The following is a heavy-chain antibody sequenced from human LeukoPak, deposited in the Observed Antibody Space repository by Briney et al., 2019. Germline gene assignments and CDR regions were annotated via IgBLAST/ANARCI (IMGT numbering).Heavy chain of an antibody. D-gene: IGHD5-18*01. J-gene: IGHJ5*02. Sequence: SETLSLTCTVSGDSISSSYWSWIRPPPGNGLEWIGYISYSGSTSSNPSLRSRVTILVDTSKNQFSLRLTSVTAADTAMYYCARGGQLNWFDPWGQGTLVTVSS. CDR3: ARGGQLNWFDP. CDR1: GDSISSSY. CDR2: ISYSGST. V-gene: IGHV4-59*01.